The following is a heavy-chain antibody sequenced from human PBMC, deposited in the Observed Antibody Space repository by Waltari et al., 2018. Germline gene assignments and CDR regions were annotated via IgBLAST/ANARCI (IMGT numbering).Heavy chain of an antibody. D-gene: IGHD2-21*01. CDR1: VESFSGYY. CDR3: MRAPAYKGYFDY. CDR2: INDDGDT. J-gene: IGHJ4*02. V-gene: IGHV4-34*01. Sequence: QVQLQRWGTRLLKPSETLSLTCAVYVESFSGYYWGWIRQPPGKGLEWIGDINDDGDTNYNPSLESRLTISVDTSKNQFSLKLNAVSAADTAMYYCMRAPAYKGYFDYWGQGILVTVSS.